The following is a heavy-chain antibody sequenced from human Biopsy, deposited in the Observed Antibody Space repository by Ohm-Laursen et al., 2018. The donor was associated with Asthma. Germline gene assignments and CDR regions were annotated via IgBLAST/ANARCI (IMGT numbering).Heavy chain of an antibody. V-gene: IGHV1-69*13. J-gene: IGHJ4*02. CDR3: ARKAGSCISRTCYSLDF. CDR1: GGTFNTYV. CDR2: INSVFGTT. Sequence: SVKVSCKSLGGTFNTYVIGWVRQAPGQGLEWMGGINSVFGTTTYPRKFQDRVTITADDSTSTVYMELSSLRSEDTAVYYCARKAGSCISRTCYSLDFWGQGTLDTVSS. D-gene: IGHD2-2*01.